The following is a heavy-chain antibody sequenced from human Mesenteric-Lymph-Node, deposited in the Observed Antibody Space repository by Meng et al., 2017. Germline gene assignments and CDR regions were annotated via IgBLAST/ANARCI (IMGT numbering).Heavy chain of an antibody. J-gene: IGHJ4*02. D-gene: IGHD4-17*01. V-gene: IGHV3-30*04. Sequence: GESLKISCAASGFTFSSYAMHWVRQAPGKGLEWVAVISYDGSNKYYADSVKGRFTISRDNSKNTLYLQMNSLRAEDTAVYYCARAHGDYSGGFDYWGQGTLVTVSP. CDR2: ISYDGSNK. CDR3: ARAHGDYSGGFDY. CDR1: GFTFSSYA.